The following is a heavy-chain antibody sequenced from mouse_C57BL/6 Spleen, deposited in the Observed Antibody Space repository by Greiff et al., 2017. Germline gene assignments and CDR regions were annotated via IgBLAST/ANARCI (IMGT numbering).Heavy chain of an antibody. D-gene: IGHD2-4*01. J-gene: IGHJ3*01. Sequence: VKLVESGPELVKPGASVKISCKASGYSFTSYYIHWVKQRPGQGLEWIGWIYPGSGNTKYNEKFKGKATLTADTSSSTAYMQLSSLTSEDSAVYYCAREKVYDYDWFAYWGQGTLVTVSA. CDR2: IYPGSGNT. CDR3: AREKVYDYDWFAY. V-gene: IGHV1-66*01. CDR1: GYSFTSYY.